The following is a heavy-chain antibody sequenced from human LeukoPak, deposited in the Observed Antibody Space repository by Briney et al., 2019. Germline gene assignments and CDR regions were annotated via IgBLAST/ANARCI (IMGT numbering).Heavy chain of an antibody. V-gene: IGHV4-59*01. Sequence: SETLSLTCTVSGGSISSYYWSWIRQPPGKGLEWIGYIYYSGSTNYNPSLKSRVTISVDPSKNQFSLKLSSVTAADRAVYYCARDSLYCSSTSCYFNWFDPWGQGTLVTVSS. CDR3: ARDSLYCSSTSCYFNWFDP. CDR1: GGSISSYY. CDR2: IYYSGST. J-gene: IGHJ5*02. D-gene: IGHD2-2*01.